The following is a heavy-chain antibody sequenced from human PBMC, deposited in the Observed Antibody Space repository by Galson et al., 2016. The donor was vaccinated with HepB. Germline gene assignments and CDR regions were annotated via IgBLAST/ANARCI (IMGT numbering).Heavy chain of an antibody. CDR3: ARAGAEVNSRFDS. Sequence: SVKVSCKASGYTFSIFGISWVRQAPGQGLEWLGWISNNNENTNYAQTVQGRVTLTTDTSTSTAYMELRDLTSGDTAVYYCARAGAEVNSRFDSWGQGTQVIVSS. J-gene: IGHJ4*02. D-gene: IGHD3-3*01. CDR2: ISNNNENT. CDR1: GYTFSIFG. V-gene: IGHV1-18*01.